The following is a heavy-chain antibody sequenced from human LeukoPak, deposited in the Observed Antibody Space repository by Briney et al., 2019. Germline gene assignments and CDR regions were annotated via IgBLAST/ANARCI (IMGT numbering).Heavy chain of an antibody. Sequence: GASVKVSCKASGYTFTSYAMHRVRQAPGQRLEWMGWINAGNGNTKYSQKFQGRVTITRDTSASTAYMELSSLRSEDTAVYYCARQTYYYGSGSYQIDYWGQGTLVTVSS. J-gene: IGHJ4*02. CDR2: INAGNGNT. CDR3: ARQTYYYGSGSYQIDY. V-gene: IGHV1-3*01. CDR1: GYTFTSYA. D-gene: IGHD3-10*01.